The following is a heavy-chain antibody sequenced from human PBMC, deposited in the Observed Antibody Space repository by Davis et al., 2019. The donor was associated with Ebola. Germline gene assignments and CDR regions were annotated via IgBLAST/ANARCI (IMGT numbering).Heavy chain of an antibody. J-gene: IGHJ3*02. CDR2: ISDGGGST. Sequence: GESLKISCAASGFTFSSYAMNWVRQAPGKGLEWVSNISDGGGSTYYADSVKGRFTISRDNSKNTVYLQMNSLRAEDTAVYYCAKDRTYGSGSRDAFDIWGQGTMVTVSS. CDR3: AKDRTYGSGSRDAFDI. V-gene: IGHV3-23*01. D-gene: IGHD3-10*01. CDR1: GFTFSSYA.